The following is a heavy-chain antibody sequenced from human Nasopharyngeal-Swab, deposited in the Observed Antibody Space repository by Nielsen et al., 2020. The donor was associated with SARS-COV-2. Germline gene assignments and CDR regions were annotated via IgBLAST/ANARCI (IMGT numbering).Heavy chain of an antibody. D-gene: IGHD5-12*01. CDR1: GFTFSPYT. CDR3: ARERGGGYGDY. Sequence: GKSLKISCATSGFTFSPYTMTWVRQAPGKGLQWISYITSGNSVQYADSVRGRFTISRDNAKNSLYLQMNSLTAEDTAVYYCARERGGGYGDYWGQGTLVTVSP. J-gene: IGHJ4*02. CDR2: ITSGNSV. V-gene: IGHV3-48*04.